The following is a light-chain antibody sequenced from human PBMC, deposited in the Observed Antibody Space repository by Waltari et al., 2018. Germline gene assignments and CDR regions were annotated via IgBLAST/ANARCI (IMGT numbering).Light chain of an antibody. J-gene: IGLJ1*01. CDR1: NIGTYS. Sequence: SYVVTQPPSVSVAPGETAPITCGGDNIGTYSVPWYQQKAGPAPVLVLFSDRDRPSEIPDRFSGSNSGNTATLTISRVEAGDEARYYCHVWHPHVDPGVFGTGTEVTVL. V-gene: IGLV3-21*04. CDR3: HVWHPHVDPGV. CDR2: SDR.